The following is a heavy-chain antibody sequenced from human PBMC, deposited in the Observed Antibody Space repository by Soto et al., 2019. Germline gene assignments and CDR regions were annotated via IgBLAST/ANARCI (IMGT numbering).Heavy chain of an antibody. CDR2: IGTAGDT. J-gene: IGHJ6*02. CDR3: ARVGGSDIAVAGTDYYGMDV. V-gene: IGHV3-13*01. CDR1: GFTFSSYD. Sequence: EVQLVESGGGLVQPGGSLRLSCAASGFTFSSYDMHWVRQATGKGLEWVSAIGTAGDTYYPGSVKGRFTISRENAKNSLYLQMNSLRARDTAVYYCARVGGSDIAVAGTDYYGMDVWGQGTTVTVSS. D-gene: IGHD6-19*01.